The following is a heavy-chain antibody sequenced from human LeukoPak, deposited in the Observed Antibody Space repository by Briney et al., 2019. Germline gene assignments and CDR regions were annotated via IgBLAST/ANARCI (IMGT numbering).Heavy chain of an antibody. J-gene: IGHJ6*02. D-gene: IGHD5-12*01. CDR3: ARDGQIVATTLFVNYGMDV. CDR2: IAYDGSTK. V-gene: IGHV3-30*04. CDR1: GFTFSSYA. Sequence: PGRSLRLSCVGSGFTFSSYAIHWVRQAPGKGLEWVAVIAYDGSTKYYADSVKDRFIISRENSQNTLHLQMNSLRVEDTAVYYCARDGQIVATTLFVNYGMDVWGQGTTVTVS.